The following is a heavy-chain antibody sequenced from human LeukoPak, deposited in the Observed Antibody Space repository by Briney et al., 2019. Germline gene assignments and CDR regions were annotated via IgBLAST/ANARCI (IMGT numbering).Heavy chain of an antibody. CDR2: IDNSGEIT. Sequence: PGGSLRLSCAASGFTFSIYAMSWVRQAPGKGLEWVSAIDNSGEITYYADSVKGRFTISRDNSKNTLYLQMNSLRAEDTALYYCAKDALRTSGWYYFDYWGQGTLVTVSS. CDR3: AKDALRTSGWYYFDY. J-gene: IGHJ4*02. CDR1: GFTFSIYA. D-gene: IGHD6-19*01. V-gene: IGHV3-23*01.